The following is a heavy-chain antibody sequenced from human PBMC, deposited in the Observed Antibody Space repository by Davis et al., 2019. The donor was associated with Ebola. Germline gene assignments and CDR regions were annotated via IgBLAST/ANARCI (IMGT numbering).Heavy chain of an antibody. Sequence: SETLSLTCAVYGGSFSGYYWSWIRQPPGKGLEWIGEINHSGSTNYNPSLKSRVTISVDTSKNQFSLKLSSVTAADTAVYYCARLRFLDPLYYYGMDVWGQGTTVTVSS. CDR3: ARLRFLDPLYYYGMDV. D-gene: IGHD3-3*01. V-gene: IGHV4-34*01. J-gene: IGHJ6*02. CDR1: GGSFSGYY. CDR2: INHSGST.